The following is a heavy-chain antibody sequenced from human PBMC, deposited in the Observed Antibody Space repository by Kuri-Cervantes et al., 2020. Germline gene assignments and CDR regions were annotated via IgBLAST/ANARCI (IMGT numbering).Heavy chain of an antibody. J-gene: IGHJ5*02. V-gene: IGHV4-4*07. D-gene: IGHD3-22*01. CDR3: AREERRYYYDSSGYYSKDWFDP. Sequence: SETLSLTCTISGGSIRSFYCSWIRQPAGKGLEWIGRIYTSGSTNYNPSLKSRVTMSVDTSKNQFSLKLSSVTAADTAVYYCAREERRYYYDSSGYYSKDWFDPWGQGTLVTVSS. CDR1: GGSIRSFY. CDR2: IYTSGST.